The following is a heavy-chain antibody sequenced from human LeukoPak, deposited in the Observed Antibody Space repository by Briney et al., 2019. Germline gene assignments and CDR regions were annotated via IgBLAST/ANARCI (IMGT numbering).Heavy chain of an antibody. Sequence: GGSLRLSCAASGFTFSSYAMSWVRQAPGKGLEWVSAISGSGDSTYYGDSVKGRFTISRDNSENTLYLQMNSLRAEDTAVYYCAKTRPLDSSSWSHGDYWGQGTLVTVSS. D-gene: IGHD6-13*01. CDR1: GFTFSSYA. J-gene: IGHJ4*02. CDR2: ISGSGDST. CDR3: AKTRPLDSSSWSHGDY. V-gene: IGHV3-23*01.